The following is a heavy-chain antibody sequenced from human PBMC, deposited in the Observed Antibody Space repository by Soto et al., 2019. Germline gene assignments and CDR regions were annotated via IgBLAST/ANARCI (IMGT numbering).Heavy chain of an antibody. CDR2: IWYDGSNK. J-gene: IGHJ6*03. CDR1: GFTFISYC. CDR3: ARDLRPNYYMDV. V-gene: IGHV3-33*01. Sequence: PGGSLRLSCAASGFTFISYCMHWVRQAPGKGLEWVAVIWYDGSNKYYADSVKGRFTISRDNSKNTLYLQMNSLRAEDTAVYYCARDLRPNYYMDVWGKGTTVTVSS. D-gene: IGHD3-16*01.